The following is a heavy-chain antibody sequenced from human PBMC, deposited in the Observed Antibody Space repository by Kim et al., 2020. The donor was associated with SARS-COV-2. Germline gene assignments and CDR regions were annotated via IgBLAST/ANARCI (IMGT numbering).Heavy chain of an antibody. D-gene: IGHD6-13*01. CDR3: AKVTHNHGSSRLKQYDAFDI. J-gene: IGHJ3*02. V-gene: IGHV3-33*06. CDR1: GFAFSSYG. Sequence: GGSLRLSCAASGFAFSSYGMHWVRQAPGKGLEWVAVIWYDGSNKYYADSVKGRFTISRDNSKNTLYLQMNSLRAEDTAVYYCAKVTHNHGSSRLKQYDAFDIWGQGTMVTVSS. CDR2: IWYDGSNK.